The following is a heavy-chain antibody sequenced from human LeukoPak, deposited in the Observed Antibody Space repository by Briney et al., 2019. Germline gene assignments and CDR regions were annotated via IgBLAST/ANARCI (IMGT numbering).Heavy chain of an antibody. J-gene: IGHJ4*02. CDR3: ARDRRDYYYGSGSYYRLHDY. V-gene: IGHV4-34*01. CDR2: INHSGST. Sequence: SETPSLTCAVYGGSLSGYYWSWIRQPPGKGLEWIGEINHSGSTNYNPSLKSRVTISVDTSKNQFSLKLSSVTAADTAVYYCARDRRDYYYGSGSYYRLHDYWGQGTLVTVSS. D-gene: IGHD3-10*01. CDR1: GGSLSGYY.